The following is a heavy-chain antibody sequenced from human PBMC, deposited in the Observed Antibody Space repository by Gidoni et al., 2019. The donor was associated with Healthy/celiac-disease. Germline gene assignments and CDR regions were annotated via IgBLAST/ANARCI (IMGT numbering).Heavy chain of an antibody. CDR2: IYYSGST. CDR3: ARETGHDYGDYGFGYYYYGMDV. Sequence: QVQLQESGPGLVKPSQTLSLTCTVSGGSISSGGYYLSWIRQHPGKGLEWIGYIYYSGSTYYNPSLKSRVTISVDTSKNQFSLKLSSVTAADTAVYYCARETGHDYGDYGFGYYYYGMDVWGQGTTVTVSS. V-gene: IGHV4-31*03. CDR1: GGSISSGGYY. D-gene: IGHD4-17*01. J-gene: IGHJ6*02.